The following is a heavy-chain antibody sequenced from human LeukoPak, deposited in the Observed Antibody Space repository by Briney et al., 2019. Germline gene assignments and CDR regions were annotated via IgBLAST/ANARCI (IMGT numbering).Heavy chain of an antibody. CDR2: FMGSGGST. CDR3: AKGEDCTNGVCYTIDY. CDR1: GLPFSSYA. V-gene: IGHV3-23*01. Sequence: GGSLRLSCAASGLPFSSYAMSWFRRAPGKGLDGASAFMGSGGSTYYADSVKGRFTISRDNSKNTLYLQMNSLRAEDTAVYYCAKGEDCTNGVCYTIDYWGQGTLVTVSS. J-gene: IGHJ4*02. D-gene: IGHD2-8*01.